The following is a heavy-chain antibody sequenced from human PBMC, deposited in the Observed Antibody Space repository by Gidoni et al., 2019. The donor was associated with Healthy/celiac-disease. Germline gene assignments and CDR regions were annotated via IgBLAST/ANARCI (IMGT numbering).Heavy chain of an antibody. CDR1: GGTFSSSA. J-gene: IGHJ6*03. Sequence: GGTFSSSAISWVRQAPGQGLEWMGGIIPIFGTANYAQKFQGRVTITADKSTSTAYMELSSLRSEDTAVYYCARGRGNTIFGVVWNYMDVWGKGTTVTVSS. CDR3: ARGRGNTIFGVVWNYMDV. D-gene: IGHD3-3*01. CDR2: IIPIFGTA. V-gene: IGHV1-69*06.